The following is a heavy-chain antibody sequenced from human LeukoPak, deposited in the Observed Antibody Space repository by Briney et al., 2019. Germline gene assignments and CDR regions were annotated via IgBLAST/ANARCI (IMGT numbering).Heavy chain of an antibody. CDR3: AKIMWFEQYYYYALDV. V-gene: IGHV3-23*01. Sequence: GGSLRLSCAASGFTFSSYWMSWVRQAPGKGLEWVSAISGRGGTTYYADSVKGRFTISRDNSKNTLYLQMNSLRAEDTAVYYCAKIMWFEQYYYYALDVWGHGTTVTVSS. D-gene: IGHD3-10*01. CDR2: ISGRGGTT. CDR1: GFTFSSYW. J-gene: IGHJ6*02.